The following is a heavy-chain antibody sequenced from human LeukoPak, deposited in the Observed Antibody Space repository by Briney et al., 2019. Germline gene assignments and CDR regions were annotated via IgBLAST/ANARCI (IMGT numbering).Heavy chain of an antibody. CDR1: GYSFTDHY. D-gene: IGHD6-19*01. V-gene: IGHV1-2*02. CDR3: ARFRFGSGSLSAFDI. Sequence: GASVKVSCKASGYSFTDHYIHWLRQAPGQRLEWMGWINPNSGVTNSAQKFQGRVTMTRDTSISTAYMELSRLRSDDTAVYYCARFRFGSGSLSAFDIWGQGTMVTVSS. CDR2: INPNSGVT. J-gene: IGHJ3*02.